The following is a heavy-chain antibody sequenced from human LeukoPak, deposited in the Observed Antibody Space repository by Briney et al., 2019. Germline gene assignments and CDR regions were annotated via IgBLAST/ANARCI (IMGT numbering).Heavy chain of an antibody. Sequence: PGGSLRLSCAASGFTFSTYEMNWVRQAPGRGLEWVAYITDSGRTIYYADSVKGRFTISRDNAKNSLFLQMNSLRAEDTAVYYCARGEVVTASLPDYFYYYMDVWGKGTPVTISS. CDR1: GFTFSTYE. CDR3: ARGEVVTASLPDYFYYYMDV. J-gene: IGHJ6*03. V-gene: IGHV3-48*03. D-gene: IGHD2-21*02. CDR2: ITDSGRTI.